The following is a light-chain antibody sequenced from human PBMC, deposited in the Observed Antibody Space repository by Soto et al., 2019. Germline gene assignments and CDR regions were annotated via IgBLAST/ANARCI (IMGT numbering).Light chain of an antibody. Sequence: DIQMTPSPSTLSASVGDRVTITCRASQSISSWLAWFQQKPGKAPKLLIYDASILESGVPSRFSGSGSGTEFTLTISSLQPDDFATYYCQQYNVYWTFGQGTKVDIK. V-gene: IGKV1-5*01. CDR2: DAS. CDR3: QQYNVYWT. J-gene: IGKJ1*01. CDR1: QSISSW.